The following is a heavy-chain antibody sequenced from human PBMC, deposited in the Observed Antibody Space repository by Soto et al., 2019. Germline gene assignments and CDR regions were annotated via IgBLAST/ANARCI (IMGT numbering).Heavy chain of an antibody. CDR3: ARDRKNILDY. J-gene: IGHJ4*02. CDR1: GFTFSSYS. CDR2: ISSSSSTI. Sequence: EVQLVESGGGLVQPGGSLRLSCAASGFTFSSYSMNWVRQAPGKGLEWVSYISSSSSTIYYADSVKGRFTISRDNAKNSLYLQMNSLRAEDTAVYYCARDRKNILDYWGQGTLVTVSS. V-gene: IGHV3-48*01.